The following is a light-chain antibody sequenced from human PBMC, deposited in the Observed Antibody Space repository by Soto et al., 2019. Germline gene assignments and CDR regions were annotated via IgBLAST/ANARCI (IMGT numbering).Light chain of an antibody. J-gene: IGKJ1*01. CDR1: QDIGNF. CDR2: GAS. Sequence: DIQMTQSPSSVSASVGDRFTISCRASQDIGNFLAWYQQTPGKAQRLLIHGASSLSREIPSRFSGGGTATHFTLTISALQPEDLSTYFCLQTINFPRTVGQGTKVDSK. CDR3: LQTINFPRT. V-gene: IGKV1-12*01.